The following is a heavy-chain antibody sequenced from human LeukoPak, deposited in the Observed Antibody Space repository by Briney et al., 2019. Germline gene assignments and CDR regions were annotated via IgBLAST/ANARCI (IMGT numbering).Heavy chain of an antibody. Sequence: GSLRLSCAASGFTFSSYSMNWVRQAPGKGLEWVSYISSSSSTIYYADSVKGRFTISRDNAKNMLFLQMNSLRGEDTAVYHCVRGGPSTWFWGQGTLVTVSS. D-gene: IGHD3-22*01. CDR2: ISSSSSTI. J-gene: IGHJ4*02. V-gene: IGHV3-48*04. CDR3: VRGGPSTWF. CDR1: GFTFSSYS.